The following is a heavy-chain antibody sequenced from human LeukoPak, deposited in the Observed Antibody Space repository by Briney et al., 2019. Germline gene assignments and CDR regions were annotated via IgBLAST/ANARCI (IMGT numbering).Heavy chain of an antibody. CDR2: INHSGST. CDR3: ARDRDGYNYFDY. J-gene: IGHJ4*02. Sequence: SGTLSLTCAVYGGSFSGFYWTWIRQPPGKGLEWIGEINHSGSTNYNPSLRSRVTISVDTSKNQFSLKLFSVTAADTAVYYCARDRDGYNYFDYWGQGTLVTGSS. D-gene: IGHD5-24*01. CDR1: GGSFSGFY. V-gene: IGHV4-34*01.